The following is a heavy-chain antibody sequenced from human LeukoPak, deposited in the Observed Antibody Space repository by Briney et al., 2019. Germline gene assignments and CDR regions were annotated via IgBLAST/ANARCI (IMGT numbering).Heavy chain of an antibody. CDR2: ISSDGVST. D-gene: IGHD6-13*01. V-gene: IGHV3-64*01. CDR1: GFTFSTYE. Sequence: PGGSLRLSCATSGFTFSTYEMYWVRQAPGKGLEYVSVISSDGVSTYYANSVKGRFTISRDNSKNTLYLQMGSLRPEDMAVYYCAREDDYTSSWTSFDYWGQGTLVTVSS. J-gene: IGHJ4*02. CDR3: AREDDYTSSWTSFDY.